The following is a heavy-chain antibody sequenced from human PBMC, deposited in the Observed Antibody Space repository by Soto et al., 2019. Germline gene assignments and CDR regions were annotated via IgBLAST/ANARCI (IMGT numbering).Heavy chain of an antibody. Sequence: QVQLVQSGAEVKKPGASVKVSCKASGYTFSSYAVQWVRQAPGQSLEWIGWIHAGNGDTKYSQKFHGRVTLTRDTSANTAYMDLISLRSEDTAVYYCARVPRYTSDIVEVPAVMFDDWFVPWGQGTLVTVSS. J-gene: IGHJ5*02. V-gene: IGHV1-3*01. D-gene: IGHD2-2*01. CDR1: GYTFSSYA. CDR2: IHAGNGDT. CDR3: ARVPRYTSDIVEVPAVMFDDWFVP.